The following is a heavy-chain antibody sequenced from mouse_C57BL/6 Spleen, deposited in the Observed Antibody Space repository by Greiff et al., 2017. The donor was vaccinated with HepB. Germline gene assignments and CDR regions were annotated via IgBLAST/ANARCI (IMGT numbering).Heavy chain of an antibody. Sequence: QVQLQQPGAELVKPGASVKLSCKASGYTFTSYWMQWVKQRPGQGLEWIGEIDPSDSYTNYNQKFKGKATLTVDTSSSTAYMQLSSLTSEDSAVYYCARGIYYGNYEGWYFDVWGTGTTVTVSS. CDR2: IDPSDSYT. CDR1: GYTFTSYW. D-gene: IGHD2-1*01. CDR3: ARGIYYGNYEGWYFDV. V-gene: IGHV1-50*01. J-gene: IGHJ1*03.